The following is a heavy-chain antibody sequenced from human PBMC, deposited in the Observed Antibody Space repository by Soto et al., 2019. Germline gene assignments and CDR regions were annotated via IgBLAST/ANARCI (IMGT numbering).Heavy chain of an antibody. CDR1: GFTFSSDW. J-gene: IGHJ4*02. D-gene: IGHD1-26*01. CDR2: INRDGSNT. CDR3: ARYRGTYSVDY. Sequence: EVQLVESGGGLVQPGESLRLSCAAAGFTFSSDWMFWVRQAPGKGLVWISHINRDGSNTNYADSVKGRFTISRDNAKNTLYLQMNSLRAEVTAIYYCARYRGTYSVDYWGQGTLVTVSS. V-gene: IGHV3-74*01.